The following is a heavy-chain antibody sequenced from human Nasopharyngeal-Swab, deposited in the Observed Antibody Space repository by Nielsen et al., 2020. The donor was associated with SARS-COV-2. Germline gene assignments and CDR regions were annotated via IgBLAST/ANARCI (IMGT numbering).Heavy chain of an antibody. D-gene: IGHD3-3*01. J-gene: IGHJ1*01. CDR3: ARDGLDYDFWSAYAMDF. CDR2: ISSSSSYI. V-gene: IGHV3-21*01. Sequence: WIRQPPGKGLEWVSSISSSSSYIYYADSVKGRFTISRDNAKNSLYLQMNSLRAEDTAVYYCARDGLDYDFWSAYAMDFWGQGTLVTVSS.